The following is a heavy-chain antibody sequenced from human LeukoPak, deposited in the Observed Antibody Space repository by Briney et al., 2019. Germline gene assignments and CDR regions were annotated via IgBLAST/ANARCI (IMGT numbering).Heavy chain of an antibody. CDR2: ISGSGGST. D-gene: IGHD2-2*01. V-gene: IGHV3-23*01. Sequence: GGSLRLSCAASGFTFSSYAMSWVRQAPGKGLEWVSAISGSGGSTYYADSVKGRFTISRDNSKNTLYLQMNSLRAEDTAVYYCARGSVEYQLGDNWFDPWGQGTLVTVSS. J-gene: IGHJ5*02. CDR1: GFTFSSYA. CDR3: ARGSVEYQLGDNWFDP.